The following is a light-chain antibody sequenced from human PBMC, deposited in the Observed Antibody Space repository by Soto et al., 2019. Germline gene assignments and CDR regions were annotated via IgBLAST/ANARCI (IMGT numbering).Light chain of an antibody. Sequence: DIKMTQSPSTLSASVGDRVTITFRASQTISSWLAWYQQKPGKAPKLLIYKASSLESGVPSRFSGSGSGTEFTITISSLQPDDFATYYCQQYNSYSTFGQGTRLEIK. J-gene: IGKJ5*01. CDR1: QTISSW. CDR3: QQYNSYST. V-gene: IGKV1-5*03. CDR2: KAS.